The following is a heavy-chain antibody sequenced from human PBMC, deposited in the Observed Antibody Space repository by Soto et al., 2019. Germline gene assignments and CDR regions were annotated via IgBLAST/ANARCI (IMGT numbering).Heavy chain of an antibody. D-gene: IGHD2-2*01. Sequence: ASVKVACKAYGGTFSSYAISWVRQAPGQGLEWMGGIIPIFGTANYAQKFQGRVTITADESTSTAYMELSSLRSEDTAVYYCARRVPAAGYYYGMDVWGQGTTVTVSS. CDR2: IIPIFGTA. CDR3: ARRVPAAGYYYGMDV. J-gene: IGHJ6*02. CDR1: GGTFSSYA. V-gene: IGHV1-69*13.